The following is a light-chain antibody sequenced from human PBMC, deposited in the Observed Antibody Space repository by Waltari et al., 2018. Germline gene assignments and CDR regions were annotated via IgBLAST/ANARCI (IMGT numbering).Light chain of an antibody. CDR1: QGVSSGS. CDR3: QQYGSSPVYT. J-gene: IGKJ2*01. CDR2: ATS. Sequence: EIVLMQSPGTLSLSPGERATLSCRASQGVSSGSLAWYQQKPGQAPRLLIYATSTRATGIPDRFSGSGSGTDFTLTISRLEPEDFAVYYCQQYGSSPVYTFGQGTKLEIK. V-gene: IGKV3-20*01.